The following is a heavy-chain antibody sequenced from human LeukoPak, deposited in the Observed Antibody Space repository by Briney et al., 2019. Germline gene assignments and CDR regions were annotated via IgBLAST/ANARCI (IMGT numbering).Heavy chain of an antibody. CDR2: IYYSGST. CDR3: ARNIEGYLSPAWFDP. CDR1: GGSISSSSYY. D-gene: IGHD2-2*01. J-gene: IGHJ5*02. V-gene: IGHV4-61*01. Sequence: SETLSLTCTVSGGSISSSSYYWSWIRQPPGKGLEWIGYIYYSGSTNYNPSLKSRVTISVDTSKNQFSLKLSSVTAADTAVYYCARNIEGYLSPAWFDPWGQGTLVTVSS.